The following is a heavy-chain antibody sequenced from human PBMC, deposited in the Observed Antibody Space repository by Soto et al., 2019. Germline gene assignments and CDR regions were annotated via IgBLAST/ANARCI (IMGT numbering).Heavy chain of an antibody. Sequence: PSETLSLTCTVSGGSISSGDYYWSWIRQPPGKGLECIGYIYYSGSTYNNPSLRSRVSMSIDTSKDQFSLKLKSVTAADTALYFCARQRTSVVTQAYFDVWGPGSLVTVSS. J-gene: IGHJ4*02. D-gene: IGHD2-21*02. CDR3: ARQRTSVVTQAYFDV. V-gene: IGHV4-30-4*01. CDR1: GGSISSGDYY. CDR2: IYYSGST.